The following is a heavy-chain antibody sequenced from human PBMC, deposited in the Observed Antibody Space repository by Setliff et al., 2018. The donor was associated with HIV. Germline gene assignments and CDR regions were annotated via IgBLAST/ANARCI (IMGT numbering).Heavy chain of an antibody. J-gene: IGHJ4*01. CDR3: ARQTSYDRGYSYCFDE. D-gene: IGHD5-18*01. CDR1: GYSISSGYY. Sequence: SETLSLTCTVSGYSISSGYYWGWIRQPPGKGLEWIGSGVNSGRSYYNPSLKSRVTVSVDTSTNHLTLRLTSVTAADTAVYYCARQTSYDRGYSYCFDEWGHGTLVTVSS. CDR2: GVNSGRS. V-gene: IGHV4-38-2*02.